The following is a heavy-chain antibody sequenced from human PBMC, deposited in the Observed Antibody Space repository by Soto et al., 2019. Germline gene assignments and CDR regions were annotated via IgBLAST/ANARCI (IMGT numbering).Heavy chain of an antibody. Sequence: QVHLVQSGAEVKKPGASVNVSCKGSGYIFTTYGITWVRQAPGQGLEWMGWISAHNGNTNYAQKLQGRVTVTRDTSTSTAYMELRNLRSDDTAVYYCARGRYGDYWGQGALVTVSS. CDR2: ISAHNGNT. V-gene: IGHV1-18*01. CDR1: GYIFTTYG. D-gene: IGHD1-1*01. J-gene: IGHJ4*02. CDR3: ARGRYGDY.